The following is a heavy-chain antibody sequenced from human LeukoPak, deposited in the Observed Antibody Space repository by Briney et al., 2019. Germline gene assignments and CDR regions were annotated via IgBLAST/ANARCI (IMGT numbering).Heavy chain of an antibody. Sequence: ASVKVSCKASGYTFTSYYMHWVRQAPGQGLEWMGIINPSGGSTSYAQKFQGRVTMTRDTSTSTVYMELSSLRSEDTAVYYCAGEYCSSTSCYAFDYWGQGTLVTVSS. J-gene: IGHJ4*02. CDR2: INPSGGST. CDR1: GYTFTSYY. V-gene: IGHV1-46*01. CDR3: AGEYCSSTSCYAFDY. D-gene: IGHD2-2*01.